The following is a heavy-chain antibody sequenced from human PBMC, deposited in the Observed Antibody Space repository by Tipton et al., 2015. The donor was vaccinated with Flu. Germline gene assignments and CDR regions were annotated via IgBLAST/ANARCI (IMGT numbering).Heavy chain of an antibody. D-gene: IGHD3-22*01. Sequence: GLVKPSETLSLTCRVSGDSISSYYWSWIRQPPGKGLEWIGYIYYSGSTYYNPSLKSRVTISVDTSKNQFSLKLSSVTAADTAVYYCARGPYYDSSGGHDYWGQGTLVTVSS. J-gene: IGHJ4*02. CDR2: IYYSGST. V-gene: IGHV4-59*12. CDR3: ARGPYYDSSGGHDY. CDR1: GDSISSYY.